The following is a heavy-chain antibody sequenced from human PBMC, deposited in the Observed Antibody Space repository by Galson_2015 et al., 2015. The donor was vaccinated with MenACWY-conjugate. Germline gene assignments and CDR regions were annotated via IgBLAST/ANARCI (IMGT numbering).Heavy chain of an antibody. D-gene: IGHD1-26*01. V-gene: IGHV5-51*01. CDR2: IDPVNSNV. CDR3: ARHPPGGRGMDV. J-gene: IGHJ6*02. Sequence: SGAEVKKPGESLKISCKGSGYRFINYWIGWVRQMPGKGLQWVGLIDPVNSNVRYSPSFQGQVTISADESISTAYLQWSSLKASDTAMYYCARHPPGGRGMDVWGRGTTVTVSS. CDR1: GYRFINYW.